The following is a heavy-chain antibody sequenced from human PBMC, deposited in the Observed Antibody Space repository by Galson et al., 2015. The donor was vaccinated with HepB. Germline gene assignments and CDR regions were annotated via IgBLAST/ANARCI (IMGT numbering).Heavy chain of an antibody. J-gene: IGHJ6*02. CDR1: GGTFSSYA. CDR2: IIPIFGTA. V-gene: IGHV1-69*13. Sequence: SVKGSCKASGGTFSSYAISWVRQAPGQGLEWMGGIIPIFGTANYAQKFQGRVTITADESTSTAYMELSSLRSEDTAVYYCARGKWELSNYYYYYGMDVWGQGTTVTVSS. D-gene: IGHD1-26*01. CDR3: ARGKWELSNYYYYYGMDV.